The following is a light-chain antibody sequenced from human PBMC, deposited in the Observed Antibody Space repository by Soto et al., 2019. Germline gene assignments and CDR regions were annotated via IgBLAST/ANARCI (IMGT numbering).Light chain of an antibody. CDR2: YDD. Sequence: QSVLTQPPSVSETPGQRVTISCSGSSSNIGDNPVNWYQHVPGKAPKLLIYYDDLMPSGVSARFSGSKSGTSASLAISGLQSEDEADYYCAAWDDSLNGVVFGGGTQLTVL. J-gene: IGLJ2*01. V-gene: IGLV1-36*01. CDR3: AAWDDSLNGVV. CDR1: SSNIGDNP.